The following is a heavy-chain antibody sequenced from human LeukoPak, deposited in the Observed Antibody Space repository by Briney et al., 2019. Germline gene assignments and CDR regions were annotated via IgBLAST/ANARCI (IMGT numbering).Heavy chain of an antibody. CDR2: IYYTGKT. CDR3: ARSQNYYGSGDY. D-gene: IGHD3-10*01. Sequence: SETLSLTCTVSGDSVSNGNYYWSWLRQPPGKALEWIVYIYYTGKTYYSPSLEGRVTILVDTSRNHFSVKLSSVTAADTAVYYCARSQNYYGSGDYWSQGPLVTVSS. J-gene: IGHJ4*02. CDR1: GDSVSNGNYY. V-gene: IGHV4-61*03.